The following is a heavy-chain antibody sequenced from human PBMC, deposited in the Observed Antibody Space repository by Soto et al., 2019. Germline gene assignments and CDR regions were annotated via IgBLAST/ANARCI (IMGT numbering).Heavy chain of an antibody. CDR1: GFTFSSYA. D-gene: IGHD3-3*01. J-gene: IGHJ4*02. V-gene: IGHV3-64*01. CDR3: ARDFWSGYSYYFDY. Sequence: EVQLVESGGGLVQPGGSLRLSCAASGFTFSSYAMHWVRQAPGKGLEYVSAISSNGGSTYYANSVKGRFTISRDNSKNTLYLQMGSLRAEDMAVYYCARDFWSGYSYYFDYWGQGTLVTVSS. CDR2: ISSNGGST.